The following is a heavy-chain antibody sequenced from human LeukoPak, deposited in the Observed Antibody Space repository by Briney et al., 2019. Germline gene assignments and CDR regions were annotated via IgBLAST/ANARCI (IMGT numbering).Heavy chain of an antibody. CDR2: IYVNGNT. V-gene: IGHV4-4*07. J-gene: IGHJ5*02. Sequence: SETLYLTCTVSGGSISSYYWSWIRQPAGKGLEWMGRIYVNGNTNYSPSLKSRATMSVDTSKNQFSLKLNSVTAADTAVYYCAREFIQWLDTAGFDPWGHGTLVIVSS. D-gene: IGHD6-19*01. CDR1: GGSISSYY. CDR3: AREFIQWLDTAGFDP.